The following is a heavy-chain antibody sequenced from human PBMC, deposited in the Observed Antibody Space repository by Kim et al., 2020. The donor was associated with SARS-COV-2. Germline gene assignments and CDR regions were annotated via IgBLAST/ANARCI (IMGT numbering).Heavy chain of an antibody. D-gene: IGHD1-1*01. J-gene: IGHJ4*02. Sequence: GGSLRLSCAASGFTFSSYGMHWVRQAPGKGLEWVAVISYDGSNKYYADSVKGRFTISRDNSKNTLYLQMNSLRAEDTAVYYCAKGPTPSMKSNDNHFDYWGQGTLVTVSS. V-gene: IGHV3-30*18. CDR2: ISYDGSNK. CDR3: AKGPTPSMKSNDNHFDY. CDR1: GFTFSSYG.